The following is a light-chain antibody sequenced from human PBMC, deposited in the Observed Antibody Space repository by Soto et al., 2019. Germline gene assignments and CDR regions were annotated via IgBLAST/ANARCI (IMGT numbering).Light chain of an antibody. V-gene: IGKV3-11*01. CDR3: QQRSNWPPYS. J-gene: IGKJ2*01. CDR1: QSVSSY. CDR2: DAS. Sequence: EIVLPQSPATLSLSPRARATLSCTATQSVSSYLGWYQQKPGQAPRLLIYDASNRATGIPARFSGSASGTYFTLTISSLEPEDFAVYYCQQRSNWPPYSFGEGTKLDIK.